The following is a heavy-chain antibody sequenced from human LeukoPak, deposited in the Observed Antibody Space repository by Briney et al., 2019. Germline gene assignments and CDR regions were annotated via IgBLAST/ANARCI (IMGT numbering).Heavy chain of an antibody. CDR2: IYYSGST. CDR3: ARTYSSSWYKEFGY. V-gene: IGHV4-39*01. CDR1: GGSISSSSYY. J-gene: IGHJ4*02. Sequence: SETLSLTCTVSGGSISSSSYYWGWIRQPPGKGLEWLGSIYYSGSTYYNPSLKSRVTISVDTSKNQFSLKLSSVTAADTAVYYCARTYSSSWYKEFGYWGQGTLVTVSS. D-gene: IGHD6-13*01.